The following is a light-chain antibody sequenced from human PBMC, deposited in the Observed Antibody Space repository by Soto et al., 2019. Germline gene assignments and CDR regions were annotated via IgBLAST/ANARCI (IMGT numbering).Light chain of an antibody. CDR2: GAS. CDR3: QQYGSSSIT. J-gene: IGKJ5*01. Sequence: EIVLTQSPGTLSLSPGERATLSCRASQSISRIYLAWYQQKPGQAPRLLIYGASGRATGVPDRFSGSGSGTDFTLTIDRLEPEDFAVYYCQQYGSSSITFGQGTRLEIK. CDR1: QSISRIY. V-gene: IGKV3-20*01.